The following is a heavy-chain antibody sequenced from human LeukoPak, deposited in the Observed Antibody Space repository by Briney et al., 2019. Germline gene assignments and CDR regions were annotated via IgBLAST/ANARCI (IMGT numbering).Heavy chain of an antibody. CDR3: ARDRVPPYYFDY. CDR1: GGSISSGDYY. CDR2: IYYSGST. V-gene: IGHV4-30-4*08. D-gene: IGHD1-14*01. J-gene: IGHJ4*02. Sequence: SQTLSLTCTVSGGSISSGDYYWRRIRQPPGKGLEWIGYIYYSGSTYYNPSLKRRVTISVDTSKNQFSLKLSSVTAADTAVYYCARDRVPPYYFDYWGQGTLVTVSS.